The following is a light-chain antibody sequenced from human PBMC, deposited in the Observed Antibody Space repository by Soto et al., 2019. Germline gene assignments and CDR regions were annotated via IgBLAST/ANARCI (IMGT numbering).Light chain of an antibody. CDR2: GPS. J-gene: IGKJ1*01. CDR1: QTVSSN. V-gene: IGKV3-15*01. Sequence: DIVMTQSPATLSVSPGERADLSCRASQTVSSNLAWYQQKPGQSPRLLIYGPSTRATGVPARFSGSGSGTEFTLTITSLQSEDFAVYYCQQFNDGTSTLGQGTKVDIK. CDR3: QQFNDGTST.